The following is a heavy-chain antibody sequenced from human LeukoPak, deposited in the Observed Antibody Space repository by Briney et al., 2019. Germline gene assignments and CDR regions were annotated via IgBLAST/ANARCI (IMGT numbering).Heavy chain of an antibody. J-gene: IGHJ4*02. CDR1: GFTFSSYG. D-gene: IGHD6-25*01. CDR2: IWYDGSNK. Sequence: GGSLRLSSAASGFTFSSYGMHWVRQAPGKGLEWVAVIWYDGSNKYYADSVKGRFTISRDNSKNTLYLQMNSLRAEDTAVYYCAKELPVAAALDYWGQGTLVTVSS. V-gene: IGHV3-33*06. CDR3: AKELPVAAALDY.